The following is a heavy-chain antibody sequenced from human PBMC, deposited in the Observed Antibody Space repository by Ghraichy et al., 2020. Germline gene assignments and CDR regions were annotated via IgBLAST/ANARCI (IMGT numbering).Heavy chain of an antibody. CDR2: ISADGKST. Sequence: GESLRLSCAAFEFFFDDFAMHWVRQSPGWDLEWLSVISADGKSTHYADSVKGRFTVSRDNSAKSLYLQINSLRMEDTAVYFCARDATTVIDFYFYGMDVWCLGTRVTVSS. V-gene: IGHV3-43*02. J-gene: IGHJ6*02. CDR3: ARDATTVIDFYFYGMDV. D-gene: IGHD3-16*02. CDR1: EFFFDDFA.